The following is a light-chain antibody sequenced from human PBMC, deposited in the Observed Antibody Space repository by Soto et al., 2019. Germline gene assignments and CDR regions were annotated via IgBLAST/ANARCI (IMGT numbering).Light chain of an antibody. CDR1: QSVSGTY. V-gene: IGKV3-20*01. CDR2: GAS. J-gene: IGKJ2*01. Sequence: EIVLTQSPGTLSLSPGERATLSCRASQSVSGTYLAWYQHRSGQAPRLLIYGASNRATGIPDRFSGYGSGNDFTLTVSRLEPEDSAVYYCQQFVMSPPGYTFGQGTKLESK. CDR3: QQFVMSPPGYT.